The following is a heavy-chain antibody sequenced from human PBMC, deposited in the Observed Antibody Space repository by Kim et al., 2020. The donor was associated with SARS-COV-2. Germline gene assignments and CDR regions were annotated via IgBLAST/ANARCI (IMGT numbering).Heavy chain of an antibody. J-gene: IGHJ4*02. D-gene: IGHD3-22*01. CDR2: ISWDGGST. CDR3: AKGSAGRLSGYLSYIDY. CDR1: GFTFDDYT. Sequence: GGSLRLSCAASGFTFDDYTIHWVRQAQGKGLEWVSLISWDGGSTYYADSVKGRFTISRDNSKNSLYLQMNSLRTEDTALYYCAKGSAGRLSGYLSYIDYWGQGTLVTVSS. V-gene: IGHV3-43*01.